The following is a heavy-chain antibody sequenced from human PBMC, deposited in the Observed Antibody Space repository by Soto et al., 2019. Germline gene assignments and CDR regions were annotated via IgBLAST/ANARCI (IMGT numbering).Heavy chain of an antibody. J-gene: IGHJ5*02. CDR2: ISSSSSYI. CDR1: GFTFSSYS. D-gene: IGHD3-10*01. Sequence: EVQLVESGGGLVKPGGSLRLSCAASGFTFSSYSMNWVRQAPGKGLEWVSSISSSSSYIYYADSVKGRFTISRDNAKNSLYLQMNSLRAEDTAVYCCARVSQGSGSYGWFDPWGKGTLVTVSS. CDR3: ARVSQGSGSYGWFDP. V-gene: IGHV3-21*01.